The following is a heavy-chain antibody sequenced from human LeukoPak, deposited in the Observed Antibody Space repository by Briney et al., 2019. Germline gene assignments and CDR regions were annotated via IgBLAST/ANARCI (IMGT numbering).Heavy chain of an antibody. Sequence: GGSLRLSCAASGFTFSIYSMHWVRQPPGKGLEGVAVISFDGSNKYYADSVKGRFTISRDNSKNTLYLQMNSLRIEDTAVYYCARARYGGNWGELAYWGQGTLVTVSS. D-gene: IGHD4-23*01. CDR3: ARARYGGNWGELAY. J-gene: IGHJ4*02. CDR2: ISFDGSNK. CDR1: GFTFSIYS. V-gene: IGHV3-30*04.